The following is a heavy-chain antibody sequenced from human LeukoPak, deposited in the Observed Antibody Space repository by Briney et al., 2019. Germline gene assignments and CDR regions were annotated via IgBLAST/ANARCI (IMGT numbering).Heavy chain of an antibody. CDR1: GFTFSSYS. V-gene: IGHV3-30*18. J-gene: IGHJ4*02. Sequence: GGSLRLSCAASGFTFSSYSMHWVRQAPGKGLEWVALISYPGSNRYYADSVKGRFTISRDNSKNTLFLEMNSLRAEDTAVYHCAKGRDSYGSGSYSDYWGQGTLVTVSS. CDR2: ISYPGSNR. CDR3: AKGRDSYGSGSYSDY. D-gene: IGHD3-10*01.